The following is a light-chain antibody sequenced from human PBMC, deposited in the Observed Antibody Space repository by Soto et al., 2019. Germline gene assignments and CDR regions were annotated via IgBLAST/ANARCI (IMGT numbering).Light chain of an antibody. CDR2: AAF. V-gene: IGKV3-20*01. Sequence: EIVLTQSPGTLSLSPGERATLSCRDSQNIDGNFLVWHQQKPGQAPRLLINAAFTRATGIPDRFSGSGSGTDFTLTISRLEPEDFAVYSCQQYGASPFTFGGGTKVDIK. CDR1: QNIDGNF. CDR3: QQYGASPFT. J-gene: IGKJ4*01.